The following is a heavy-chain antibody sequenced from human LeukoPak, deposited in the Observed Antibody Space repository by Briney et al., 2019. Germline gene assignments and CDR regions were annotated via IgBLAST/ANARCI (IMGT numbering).Heavy chain of an antibody. CDR2: ISSSSSSI. Sequence: PGGSLTLSCAASGFTFSSYSMNWVRQAPGKGLEWVASISSSSSSIYYADAVKGRFTISRDNANNSLYLQMNSLRAEDTAVYYCARDNTPQLDNYYYYMDVGGKGTTVTISS. V-gene: IGHV3-21*01. J-gene: IGHJ6*03. CDR1: GFTFSSYS. CDR3: ARDNTPQLDNYYYYMDV. D-gene: IGHD6-13*01.